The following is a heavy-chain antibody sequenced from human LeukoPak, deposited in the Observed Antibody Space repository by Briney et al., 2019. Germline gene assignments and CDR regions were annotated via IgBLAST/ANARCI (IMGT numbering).Heavy chain of an antibody. V-gene: IGHV3-23*01. CDR2: ISGSGGST. J-gene: IGHJ4*02. Sequence: GGSLRLSCAASGFTFSSYAMSWVRQAPGKGLEWVSAISGSGGSTYYADSVKGRFTISRDNSKNTLYLQMNSLRAEDTAVYYCARVPDIVVVPAAMRYYFDYWGQGTLVTVSS. CDR1: GFTFSSYA. CDR3: ARVPDIVVVPAAMRYYFDY. D-gene: IGHD2-2*01.